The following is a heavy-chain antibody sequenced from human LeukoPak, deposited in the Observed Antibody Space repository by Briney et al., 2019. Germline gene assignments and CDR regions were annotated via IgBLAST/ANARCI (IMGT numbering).Heavy chain of an antibody. D-gene: IGHD2-2*01. V-gene: IGHV1-18*01. Sequence: ASVTVSCKASGYTFTSYGISWVRQAPGQGLEWMGWISAYNGNTNYAQKLQGRVTMTTDTSTSTAYMELRSLRSDDTAVYYCARGASVVVPALFDYWGQGTLVTVSS. CDR1: GYTFTSYG. CDR3: ARGASVVVPALFDY. J-gene: IGHJ4*02. CDR2: ISAYNGNT.